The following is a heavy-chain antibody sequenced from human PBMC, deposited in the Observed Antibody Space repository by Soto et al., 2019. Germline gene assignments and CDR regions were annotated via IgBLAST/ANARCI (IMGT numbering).Heavy chain of an antibody. CDR3: AKDLIHGYNSGRPFDS. CDR1: GFTFSSFA. V-gene: IGHV3-23*01. J-gene: IGHJ4*02. D-gene: IGHD6-19*01. Sequence: EVQLLESGGGLVQPGGSLRLSCAASGFTFSSFAMSWVHQAPGKGLEWVSAIGSRGDSTYYADSVKGRFTISRDNSKNTLYLQMNSLRAEDTAVYYCAKDLIHGYNSGRPFDSWGQGTLVTVSS. CDR2: IGSRGDST.